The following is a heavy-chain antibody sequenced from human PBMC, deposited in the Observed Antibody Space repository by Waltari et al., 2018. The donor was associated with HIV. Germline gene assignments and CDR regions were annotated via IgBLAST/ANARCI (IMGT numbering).Heavy chain of an antibody. V-gene: IGHV3-21*01. J-gene: IGHJ5*02. CDR2: IGSLQNFI. CDR3: ARGPSSGWSWFDP. D-gene: IGHD6-19*01. Sequence: EVRLLESGGGLVRPGGSLRLSCAASGFRFGDYNMNWVRQGPGKGLEGVASIGSLQNFIHYADSVKGRFTVSRDNAKNSLYLQMNSLTAEDTAVYYCARGPSSGWSWFDPWGQGTLVTVSS. CDR1: GFRFGDYN.